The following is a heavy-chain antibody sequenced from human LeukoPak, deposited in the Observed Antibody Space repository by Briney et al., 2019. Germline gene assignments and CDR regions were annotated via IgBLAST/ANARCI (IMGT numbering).Heavy chain of an antibody. D-gene: IGHD3-10*01. CDR1: GFTFSSYE. Sequence: PGGSLRLSCAASGFTFSSYEMNWVRQAPGKGLEWVSYISSSGSTIYYADSVKGRFTISRDNAKNSLYLQMNGLRAEDTAVYYCARVHYYGSGSSLGGYYMDVWGKGTTVTISS. V-gene: IGHV3-48*03. CDR2: ISSSGSTI. J-gene: IGHJ6*03. CDR3: ARVHYYGSGSSLGGYYMDV.